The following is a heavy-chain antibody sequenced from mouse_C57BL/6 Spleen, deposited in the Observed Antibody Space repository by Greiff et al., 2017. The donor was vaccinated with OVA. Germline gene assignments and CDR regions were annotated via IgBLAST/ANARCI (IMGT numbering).Heavy chain of an antibody. J-gene: IGHJ2*01. Sequence: VQLQQPGAELVRPGTSVKLSCKASGYTFTSYWMHWVKQRPGQGLAWIGVIDPSDSYTNYNQKFKGKATLTVDTSSSTAYMQLSSLTSEDSAVYYCAREGYSNHVRYFDYWGQGTTLTVSS. D-gene: IGHD2-5*01. CDR2: IDPSDSYT. V-gene: IGHV1-59*01. CDR3: AREGYSNHVRYFDY. CDR1: GYTFTSYW.